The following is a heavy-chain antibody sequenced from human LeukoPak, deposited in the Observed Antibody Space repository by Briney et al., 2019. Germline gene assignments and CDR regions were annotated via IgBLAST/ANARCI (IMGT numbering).Heavy chain of an antibody. CDR1: GGSISSSSYY. Sequence: PSETLSLTCTVSGGSISSSSYYWGWIRQPPGKGLEWIGSIYYSGSTYYNPSLKSRLTISVDTSKNQFSLKLSSVTAADTAVYYCARTKEYNWNYRYYFDYWGQGTLVTVSS. V-gene: IGHV4-39*01. CDR2: IYYSGST. D-gene: IGHD1-7*01. CDR3: ARTKEYNWNYRYYFDY. J-gene: IGHJ4*02.